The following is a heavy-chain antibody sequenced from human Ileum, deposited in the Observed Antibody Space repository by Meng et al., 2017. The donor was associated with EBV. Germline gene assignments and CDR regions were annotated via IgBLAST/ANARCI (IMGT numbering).Heavy chain of an antibody. Sequence: QVQLQESGPGLGKPSGTRSLTCAVSGDSVSGSDWWSWVCQPPGKGLEWIGEVYHDGATNYHPSLKSRVTISLDKSKNEVNLHLNSLTAADTAVYFCARSSPIVRGLDYWGQGTLVTVSS. CDR2: VYHDGAT. CDR3: ARSSPIVRGLDY. J-gene: IGHJ4*02. D-gene: IGHD3-10*01. V-gene: IGHV4-4*02. CDR1: GDSVSGSDW.